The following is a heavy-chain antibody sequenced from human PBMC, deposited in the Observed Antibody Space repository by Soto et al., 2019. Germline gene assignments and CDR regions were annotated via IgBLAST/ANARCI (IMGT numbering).Heavy chain of an antibody. V-gene: IGHV4-4*07. Sequence: NPSETLSLTCTVSGASISCFCWSWIRKSAGKGLEWIGRIYATGTTDYNPSLKSRVMMSVDTSKKQFSLKLRSVTAADTAVYYCVRDGTKTLRDWFDPWGQGISVTVSS. D-gene: IGHD1-1*01. J-gene: IGHJ5*02. CDR3: VRDGTKTLRDWFDP. CDR1: GASISCFC. CDR2: IYATGTT.